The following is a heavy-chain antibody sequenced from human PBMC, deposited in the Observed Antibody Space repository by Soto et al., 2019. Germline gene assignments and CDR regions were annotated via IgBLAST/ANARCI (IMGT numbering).Heavy chain of an antibody. CDR1: GFSFSTSA. CDR2: IVVGSGNT. V-gene: IGHV1-58*01. J-gene: IGHJ6*02. Sequence: SVKVSCKASGFSFSTSAVQWVRQARGQRLEWIGWIVVGSGNTIYAQRFKERVTITRDMSTSIVHMELSSLRSEDTAVYYCAARGMTPGYYSGLDVWGQGTTVTVSS. CDR3: AARGMTPGYYSGLDV. D-gene: IGHD6-13*01.